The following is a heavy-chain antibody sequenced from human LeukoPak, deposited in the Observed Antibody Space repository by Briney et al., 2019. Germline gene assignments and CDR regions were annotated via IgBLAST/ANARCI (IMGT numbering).Heavy chain of an antibody. J-gene: IGHJ6*03. D-gene: IGHD3-9*01. CDR3: AREGHSDLLTGYSPVEYYYYYMDV. CDR1: GFTLTNYA. CDR2: MSNDGKNK. V-gene: IGHV3-30*04. Sequence: PGTSLRLSCAASGFTLTNYAVHWVRQAPGKGLEWLAVMSNDGKNKYHADSVKGRFSVSRDISKDTLYLQMNSLRTEDTAVYYCAREGHSDLLTGYSPVEYYYYYMDVWGKGTTGTVSS.